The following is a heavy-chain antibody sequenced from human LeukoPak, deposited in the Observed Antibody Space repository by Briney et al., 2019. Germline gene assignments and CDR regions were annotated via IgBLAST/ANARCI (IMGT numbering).Heavy chain of an antibody. D-gene: IGHD3-10*01. CDR3: ARTPNYYGSGSYYNGEYYFDY. V-gene: IGHV1-46*01. J-gene: IGHJ4*02. CDR2: INPSGDST. Sequence: ASVKVSCKASGDTFTSYYMHWVRQAPGQGLEWMGIINPSGDSTSSAQTFQGRVTMTRDTSTSTVYMEPSSLRFEDTAVYYCARTPNYYGSGSYYNGEYYFDYWGQGTLVTVSS. CDR1: GDTFTSYY.